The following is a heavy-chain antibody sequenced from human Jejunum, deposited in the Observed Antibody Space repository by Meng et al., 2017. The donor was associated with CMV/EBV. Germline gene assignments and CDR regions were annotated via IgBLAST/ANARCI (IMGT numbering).Heavy chain of an antibody. D-gene: IGHD6-6*01. Sequence: VESGGAVVKPGGSLRLSWATSGLTFSSDSMNCVRQAPGRGLEWVSSISSSSSYIYYADSVKGRFTISRDNAKNSLYLQMNSLRAEDTAVYYCARPTLPRSSSSWIDPWGQGTLVTVSS. CDR1: GLTFSSDS. V-gene: IGHV3-21*01. J-gene: IGHJ5*02. CDR3: ARPTLPRSSSSWIDP. CDR2: ISSSSSYI.